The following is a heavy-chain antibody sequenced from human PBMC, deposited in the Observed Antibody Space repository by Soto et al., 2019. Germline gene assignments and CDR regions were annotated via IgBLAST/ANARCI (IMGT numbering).Heavy chain of an antibody. V-gene: IGHV4-39*01. CDR1: GDSITRSGFY. CDR3: ARVRGGDTHVFDF. J-gene: IGHJ4*02. CDR2: MYHTGST. Sequence: QLHLHESGPGLVKPSETLSLSCSVSGDSITRSGFYWAWIRRPPGKELEWIGSMYHTGSTYYKPSFESRLTISVDTSKSQFSLRLTSMTAADAGVYFCARVRGGDTHVFDFWGQGARVTVSS. D-gene: IGHD3-10*01.